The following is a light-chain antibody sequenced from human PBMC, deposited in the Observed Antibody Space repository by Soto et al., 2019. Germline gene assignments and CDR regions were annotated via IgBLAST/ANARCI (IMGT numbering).Light chain of an antibody. CDR1: SSDVGGYNY. J-gene: IGLJ2*01. CDR3: SSYTSSSTPV. CDR2: EVS. V-gene: IGLV2-14*01. Sequence: QSALTQPASVSGSPGQSITISCTGTSSDVGGYNYVSWYQQHPDKAPKLMIYEVSNRPSGVSNRFSGSKSGNTASLTISGLQAEDGADYYCSSYTSSSTPVFGGGTKLTVL.